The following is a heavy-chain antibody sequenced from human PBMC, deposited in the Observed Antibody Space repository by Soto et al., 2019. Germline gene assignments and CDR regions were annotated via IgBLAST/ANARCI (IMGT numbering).Heavy chain of an antibody. D-gene: IGHD3-10*01. Sequence: GGSLRLSCAASGFTFSSYAMHWVRQAPGKGLEWVAVISYDGSNKYYADSVKARFTISRDNSKNTLYLQMNSLRAEDTAVCYCARKSCYGSASHYNGGYYYGMDVWGQGTTVTVSS. J-gene: IGHJ6*02. CDR1: GFTFSSYA. CDR3: ARKSCYGSASHYNGGYYYGMDV. V-gene: IGHV3-30-3*01. CDR2: ISYDGSNK.